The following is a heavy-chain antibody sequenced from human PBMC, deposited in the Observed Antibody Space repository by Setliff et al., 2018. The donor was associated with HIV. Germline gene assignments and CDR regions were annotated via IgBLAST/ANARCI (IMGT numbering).Heavy chain of an antibody. Sequence: LSLPCTVSGGSLSSSSYYWGWIRQPPGKGLEWIGSIYYSGRTYYNPSLKSRVTISVDTSENQFSLRLYSVTAADPAVYYCARHRYYYDSSGYGRWFDPWGQGTRFTVSS. J-gene: IGHJ5*02. CDR1: GGSLSSSSYY. CDR2: IYYSGRT. CDR3: ARHRYYYDSSGYGRWFDP. V-gene: IGHV4-39*01. D-gene: IGHD3-22*01.